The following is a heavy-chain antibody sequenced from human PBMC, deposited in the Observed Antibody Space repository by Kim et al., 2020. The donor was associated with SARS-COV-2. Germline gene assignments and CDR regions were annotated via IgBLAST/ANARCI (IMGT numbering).Heavy chain of an antibody. Sequence: SVKVSCKASGGTFGTYTITWVRQAPGQGLEWMGGIIPIFGTPDYAQNFQGRVTISADESTSTAYMQLSSLRSEDTAVYYFAKKEIVGPLDCWGQGTLVTVSS. J-gene: IGHJ4*02. CDR3: AKKEIVGPLDC. D-gene: IGHD2-15*01. CDR2: IIPIFGTP. CDR1: GGTFGTYT. V-gene: IGHV1-69*13.